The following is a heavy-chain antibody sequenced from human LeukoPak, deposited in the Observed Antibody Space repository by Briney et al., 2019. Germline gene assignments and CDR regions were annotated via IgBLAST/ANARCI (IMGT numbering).Heavy chain of an antibody. D-gene: IGHD2-21*02. CDR2: IYYSGST. CDR1: GGSISSGAYY. J-gene: IGHJ4*02. V-gene: IGHV4-39*07. Sequence: PSGTLSLTCIVSGGSISSGAYYWAWIRQPPGKGLEWIGSIYYSGSTYYNPSLKSRVTVSVDTSKNQFSLKLSSVTAADTAVYYCARAGLSSVTAIDYWGQGTLVTVSS. CDR3: ARAGLSSVTAIDY.